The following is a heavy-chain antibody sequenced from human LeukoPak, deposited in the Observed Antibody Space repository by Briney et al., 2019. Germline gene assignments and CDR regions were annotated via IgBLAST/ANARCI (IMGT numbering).Heavy chain of an antibody. V-gene: IGHV5-51*01. CDR3: ARHAPTISVLRFLEWYDY. CDR2: IYPGDSDT. Sequence: GESLKISCKGSGYSFTSYWIGWVRQMPGKGLEWMGIIYPGDSDTRYSPSFQGQVTISADKSISTAYLQWSSLKASDTAMYYCARHAPTISVLRFLEWYDYWGQGTLVTVSS. D-gene: IGHD3-3*01. CDR1: GYSFTSYW. J-gene: IGHJ4*02.